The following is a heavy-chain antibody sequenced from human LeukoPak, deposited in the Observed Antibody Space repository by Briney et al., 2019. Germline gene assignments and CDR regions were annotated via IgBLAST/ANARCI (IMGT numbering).Heavy chain of an antibody. CDR1: GYTFTSYG. CDR3: ARVGGYISGWYGGRWDY. V-gene: IGHV1-18*01. J-gene: IGHJ4*02. CDR2: ISAHNGNT. Sequence: GASVKVSCKASGYTFTSYGISLVPQAPGQGLEWMGWISAHNGNTNYAQKLQGRVTMTTDTSTSTVYMELRSLRSDDTAVYYCARVGGYISGWYGGRWDYWGQGTLVTVSS. D-gene: IGHD6-19*01.